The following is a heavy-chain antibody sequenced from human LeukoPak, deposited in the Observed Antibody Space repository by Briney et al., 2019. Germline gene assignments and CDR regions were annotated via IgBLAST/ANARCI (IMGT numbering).Heavy chain of an antibody. V-gene: IGHV3-23*01. D-gene: IGHD3-22*01. J-gene: IGHJ4*02. CDR2: IGGSGDST. CDR3: ARGYYDSSGYYSAFDY. Sequence: GGSLRLSCAASGFTFSSYAMNWVRQAPGKGLEWVSTIGGSGDSTYYADSVKGRFTISRDNAKNSLYLQMNSLRAEDTAVYYCARGYYDSSGYYSAFDYWGQGTLVTVSS. CDR1: GFTFSSYA.